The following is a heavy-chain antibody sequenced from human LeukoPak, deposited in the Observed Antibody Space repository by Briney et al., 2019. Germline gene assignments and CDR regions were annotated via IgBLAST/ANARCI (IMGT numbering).Heavy chain of an antibody. CDR2: ITGSGGNS. J-gene: IGHJ4*02. V-gene: IGHV3-23*01. Sequence: GGSLRLSCKASGFIFSNYAMSWVRQAPGKGLEWVSIITGSGGNSYYTDSVKGRFTISRDNSKNTLYLQMNSLRAEDTALYYCAKVKGGGAAAGTYYFDYWGQGTLVTVSS. D-gene: IGHD6-13*01. CDR3: AKVKGGGAAAGTYYFDY. CDR1: GFIFSNYA.